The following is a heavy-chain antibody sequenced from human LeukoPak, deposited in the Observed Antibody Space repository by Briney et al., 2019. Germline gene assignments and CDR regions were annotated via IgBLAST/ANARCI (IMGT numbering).Heavy chain of an antibody. J-gene: IGHJ4*02. CDR1: GGSISSYY. CDR3: ARHVVVAAKYYFDY. CDR2: IYYSGST. D-gene: IGHD2-15*01. V-gene: IGHV4-59*08. Sequence: SETLSLTCTVSGGSISSYYWSWIRQPPGKGLEWIGYIYYSGSTNYNPSLKSRVTISVDTSKNQFSLKLSSVTAADTAVYYCARHVVVAAKYYFDYWGQGTLVTVSS.